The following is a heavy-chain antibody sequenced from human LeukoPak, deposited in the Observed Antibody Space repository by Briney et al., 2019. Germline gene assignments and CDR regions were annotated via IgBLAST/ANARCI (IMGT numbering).Heavy chain of an antibody. J-gene: IGHJ4*02. CDR2: INQGGST. D-gene: IGHD5-12*01. CDR3: ARRGIWIQWNFEY. Sequence: SETLSLTCAVEGVAFNDYYWSWVRQSPEKGLEWIAEINQGGSTIYNPSLKNRVTMSIDTTRKHFSLQLASLTAADTAVYFCARRGIWIQWNFEYWGQGVLVTVSS. CDR1: GVAFNDYY. V-gene: IGHV4-34*01.